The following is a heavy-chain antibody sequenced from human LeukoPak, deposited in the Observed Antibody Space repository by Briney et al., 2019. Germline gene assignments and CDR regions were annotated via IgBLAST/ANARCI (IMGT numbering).Heavy chain of an antibody. CDR1: GGSISSYY. D-gene: IGHD3-16*02. CDR3: ARDNPFGGVIGNDY. Sequence: PSETLSLTCTVSGGSISSYYWSWIRQPAGKGLEWIGRIYTSGSTNYNPSLKCRVTMSVDTSKNQFSLKLSSVTAADTAVYYCARDNPFGGVIGNDYWGQGTLVTVSS. CDR2: IYTSGST. J-gene: IGHJ4*02. V-gene: IGHV4-4*07.